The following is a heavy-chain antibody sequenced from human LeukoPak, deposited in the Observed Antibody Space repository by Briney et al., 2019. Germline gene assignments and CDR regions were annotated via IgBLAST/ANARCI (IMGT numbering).Heavy chain of an antibody. D-gene: IGHD3-16*02. Sequence: PGGSLRLSCAASGFTFSNSAMSWVRQAPGKGLEWVANIKQDGSEKYYVDSVKGRFTISRDNAKNSLYLQMISLRAEDTAVYYCARVGGRYSPLGYWGQGTLVTVSS. CDR1: GFTFSNSA. CDR3: ARVGGRYSPLGY. J-gene: IGHJ4*02. V-gene: IGHV3-7*01. CDR2: IKQDGSEK.